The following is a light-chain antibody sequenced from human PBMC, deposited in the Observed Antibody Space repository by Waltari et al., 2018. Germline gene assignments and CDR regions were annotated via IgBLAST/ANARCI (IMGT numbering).Light chain of an antibody. CDR1: SSDVGSYNL. J-gene: IGLJ2*01. V-gene: IGLV2-23*02. Sequence: QSALTQPASVSGSPGQSITIPCTGTSSDVGSYNLVSWYQQHPGKAPKLMIYEVSKRPSGVSNRFSGSKSGNTASLTIPGLQAEDEADYYCCSYAGSKVFGGGTKLTVL. CDR3: CSYAGSKV. CDR2: EVS.